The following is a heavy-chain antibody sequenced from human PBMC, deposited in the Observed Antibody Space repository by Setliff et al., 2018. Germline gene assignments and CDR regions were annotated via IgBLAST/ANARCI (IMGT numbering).Heavy chain of an antibody. D-gene: IGHD3-16*01. CDR1: GFTFSDYY. CDR3: AKIGQGGHPY. V-gene: IGHV3-30*18. J-gene: IGHJ4*02. Sequence: GGSLRLSCAASGFTFSDYYMSWIRQAPGKGLEWVAVISYDGSNKYYGASVKGRFTISRDNSKNTLYLQMNSLRAEDTAVYYCAKIGQGGHPYWGQGTLVTVSS. CDR2: ISYDGSNK.